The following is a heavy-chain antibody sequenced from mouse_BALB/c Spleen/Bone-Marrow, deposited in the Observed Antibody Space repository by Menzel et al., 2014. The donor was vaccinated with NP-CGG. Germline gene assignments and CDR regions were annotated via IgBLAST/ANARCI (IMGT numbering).Heavy chain of an antibody. V-gene: IGHV1S81*02. CDR3: TRYYSWYFDV. J-gene: IGHJ1*01. D-gene: IGHD1-1*01. CDR1: GYTFTSYW. Sequence: QVQLKESGAELVKPGASVKLSCKPSGYTFTSYWIHWAEQRPGQGLEWIGEINPVNGRNDYNEKFKNKATLTVDKSSSTAYMQLSSLTSEDSAVYYCTRYYSWYFDVWGAGTTVTVSS. CDR2: INPVNGRN.